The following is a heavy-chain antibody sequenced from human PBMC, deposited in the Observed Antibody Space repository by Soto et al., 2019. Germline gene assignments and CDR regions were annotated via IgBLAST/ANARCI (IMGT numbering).Heavy chain of an antibody. CDR3: ARDSFRIAVAGTPFDY. Sequence: SQTLSLTCALSGDSVSSNSAAWNWIRQSPSRGLEWLGRTYYRSKWYNDYAVSVKRRITINPDTSKNQFSLQLNSVTPEDTAVYYCARDSFRIAVAGTPFDYWGQGTLVTVSS. CDR2: TYYRSKWYN. D-gene: IGHD6-19*01. J-gene: IGHJ4*02. V-gene: IGHV6-1*01. CDR1: GDSVSSNSAA.